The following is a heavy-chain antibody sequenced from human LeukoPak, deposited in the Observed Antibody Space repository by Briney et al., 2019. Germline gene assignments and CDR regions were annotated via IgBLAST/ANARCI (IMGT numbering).Heavy chain of an antibody. J-gene: IGHJ5*02. CDR3: ARDLRNSSPA. V-gene: IGHV3-21*01. CDR2: ISSSSSCI. Sequence: GGSLRLSCAASGFTFSSYSMNWVRQAPGKGLEWVSSISSSSSCIYYADSVKGRFTISRDNAKNSLYLQMNSLRAEDTAVYYCARDLRNSSPAWGQGTLVTVSS. D-gene: IGHD6-19*01. CDR1: GFTFSSYS.